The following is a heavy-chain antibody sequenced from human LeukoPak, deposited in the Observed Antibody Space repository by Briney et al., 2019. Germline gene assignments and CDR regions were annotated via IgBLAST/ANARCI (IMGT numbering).Heavy chain of an antibody. Sequence: ASVKVSCKASGYTFTSYGISWVRQAPGQGLEWMGWISAYNGGTNYAQKFQGWVTMTRDTSISTAYMELSRLRSDDTAVYYCARGRMDQGLMVYYFDYWGQGTLVTVSS. D-gene: IGHD3-10*01. CDR1: GYTFTSYG. CDR2: ISAYNGGT. V-gene: IGHV1-18*01. CDR3: ARGRMDQGLMVYYFDY. J-gene: IGHJ4*02.